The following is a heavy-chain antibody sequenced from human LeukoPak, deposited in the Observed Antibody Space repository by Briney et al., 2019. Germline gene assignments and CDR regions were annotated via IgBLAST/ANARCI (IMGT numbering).Heavy chain of an antibody. D-gene: IGHD6-13*01. CDR1: GGSFSGYY. Sequence: SDTLSLTCAVYGGSFSGYYWSWIRQPPGKGLEWIGEINHSGSTNYNPSLKSRVTIPVDTSKNQFSLKLSSVTAADTAVYYCARCPWAAKAFDIWGQGTMVTVSS. CDR3: ARCPWAAKAFDI. J-gene: IGHJ3*02. CDR2: INHSGST. V-gene: IGHV4-34*01.